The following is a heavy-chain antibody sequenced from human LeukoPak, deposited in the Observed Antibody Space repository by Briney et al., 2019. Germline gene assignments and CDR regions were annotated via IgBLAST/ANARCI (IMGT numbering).Heavy chain of an antibody. Sequence: GASVKVSCKVSGYTLTELSMHWVRQAPGKGLEWMGGFDPEDGETIYAQKFQGRVTMTEGTSTDTAYMELSSLRSEDTAGYYCATDNGYRYYFDYWGQGTLVTVSS. CDR2: FDPEDGET. CDR1: GYTLTELS. V-gene: IGHV1-24*01. CDR3: ATDNGYRYYFDY. D-gene: IGHD5-18*01. J-gene: IGHJ4*02.